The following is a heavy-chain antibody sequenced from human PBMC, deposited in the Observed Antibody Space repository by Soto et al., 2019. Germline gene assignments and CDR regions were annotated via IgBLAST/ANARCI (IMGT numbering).Heavy chain of an antibody. D-gene: IGHD2-2*01. CDR1: GFTFNHYT. CDR2: ISSSSSYI. CDR3: ARGLDCSSTSCYDIDY. Sequence: PGGSLRLSCAASGFTFNHYTMHWVRQAPGKGLEWVSSISSSSSYIYYADSVKGRFTISRDNAKNSLYLRMNSLRAEDTAVYYCARGLDCSSTSCYDIDYWGQGTLVTVSS. V-gene: IGHV3-21*01. J-gene: IGHJ4*02.